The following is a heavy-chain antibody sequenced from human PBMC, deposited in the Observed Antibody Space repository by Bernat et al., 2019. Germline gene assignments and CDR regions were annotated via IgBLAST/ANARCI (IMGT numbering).Heavy chain of an antibody. CDR1: GFTFSEFA. Sequence: QVQLVESGGGVVQPGRSLRLSCAASGFTFSEFAMHWVRQAPGKGLEWLAVISYDGSITYYTESVKDRFTISRDNTKNTLYLQMISLRAEDTALFFCARAGRHSTLWGWFDPWGQGTLVTVAS. D-gene: IGHD3-16*01. CDR3: ARAGRHSTLWGWFDP. J-gene: IGHJ5*02. CDR2: ISYDGSIT. V-gene: IGHV3-30*04.